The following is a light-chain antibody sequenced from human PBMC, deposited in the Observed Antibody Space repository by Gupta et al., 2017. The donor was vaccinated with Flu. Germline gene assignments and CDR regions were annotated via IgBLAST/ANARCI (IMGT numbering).Light chain of an antibody. CDR2: EVS. V-gene: IGLV2-14*01. CDR3: SSYTSISTVI. CDR1: SSDIGIYNY. Sequence: QSALTQPASVSGSPGQSITISCTGTSSDIGIYNYVSWYQQHPGKAPKLMIYEVSDRPSGVANRFSGSKSGNTASLTISGLQAEDEADYYCSSYTSISTVIFGGGTKPTVL. J-gene: IGLJ2*01.